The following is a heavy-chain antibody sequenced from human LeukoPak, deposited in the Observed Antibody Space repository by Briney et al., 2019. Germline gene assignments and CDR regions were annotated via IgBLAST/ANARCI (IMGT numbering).Heavy chain of an antibody. J-gene: IGHJ4*02. CDR3: ARIPRIIAAGTDY. CDR2: IYYSGST. D-gene: IGHD6-13*01. V-gene: IGHV4-30-4*08. Sequence: SWIRQAPGKGLEWIGYIYYSGSTYYNPSLKSRAIMSLDTSKDQFSLKLSSVTAADTAVYYCARIPRIIAAGTDYWGQGTLVTVSS.